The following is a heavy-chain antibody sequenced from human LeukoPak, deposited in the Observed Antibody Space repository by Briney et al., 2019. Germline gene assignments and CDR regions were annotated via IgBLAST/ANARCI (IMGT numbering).Heavy chain of an antibody. CDR2: INSGGSTL. V-gene: IGHV3-11*04. Sequence: GGSLRLSCAASGFTFSDYYMSWIRQPPGKGLEWVSYINSGGSTLYYADSVKGRFTISRDNAKNSLYLQMNSLRAEDTAVYYCARIHNLGILAHFDYWGQGTLVTVSS. D-gene: IGHD1-1*01. CDR3: ARIHNLGILAHFDY. CDR1: GFTFSDYY. J-gene: IGHJ4*02.